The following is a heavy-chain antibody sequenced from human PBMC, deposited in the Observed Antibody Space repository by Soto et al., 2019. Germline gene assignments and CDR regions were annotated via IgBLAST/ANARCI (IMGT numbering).Heavy chain of an antibody. J-gene: IGHJ3*02. Sequence: EVQLVESGGDLVQPGGSLKLSCAASGFSISGSAIHWVRQASGKGLEWVARIRDKTNGYATGYAASVQGRFTISRDDSKNTAFLQMNSLKTEDTAVYYCTRLDAPGDRALDIWGQGTMVTDAS. V-gene: IGHV3-73*01. CDR3: TRLDAPGDRALDI. CDR2: IRDKTNGYAT. CDR1: GFSISGSA.